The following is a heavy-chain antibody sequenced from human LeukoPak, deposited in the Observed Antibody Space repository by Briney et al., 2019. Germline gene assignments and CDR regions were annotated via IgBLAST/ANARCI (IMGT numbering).Heavy chain of an antibody. CDR1: GYTFITYG. V-gene: IGHV1-18*01. D-gene: IGHD3-22*01. J-gene: IGHJ4*02. Sequence: GASVKVSCKASGYTFITYGISWVRQAPGQGLEWMGWISAYNGNTNYAQKLQGRVTMTTDTSTSTAYMELRSLRSDDTAVYYCARGSTARYYYDRSGYYRGAFDYWGQGTLVTVSS. CDR2: ISAYNGNT. CDR3: ARGSTARYYYDRSGYYRGAFDY.